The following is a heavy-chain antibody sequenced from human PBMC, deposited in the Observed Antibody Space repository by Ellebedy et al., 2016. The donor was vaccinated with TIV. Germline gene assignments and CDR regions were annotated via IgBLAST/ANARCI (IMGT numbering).Heavy chain of an antibody. CDR2: IGGGDT. V-gene: IGHV3-23*01. CDR3: AKDAVARNSLYDAHDV. J-gene: IGHJ3*01. Sequence: GESLKISCVASGLTFNIYAMTWVRQSPGRGLEWVSSIGGGDTYYADSVKGRFTTSRDNSRNTVYLQMNSLRAEDTAIYYCAKDAVARNSLYDAHDVWGQGTMVTVSS. CDR1: GLTFNIYA. D-gene: IGHD4-23*01.